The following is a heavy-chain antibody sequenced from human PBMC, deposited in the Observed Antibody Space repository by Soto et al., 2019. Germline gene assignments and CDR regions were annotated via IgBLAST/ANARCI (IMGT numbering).Heavy chain of an antibody. CDR1: GFTFSSYI. V-gene: IGHV3-21*01. J-gene: IGHJ4*02. CDR2: ISSSSSYI. CDR3: ATLDTAEIQTAAY. D-gene: IGHD2-15*01. Sequence: GGSLRLSCAASGFTFSSYIMNWVRQAPGKGLEWVSSISSSSSYIYYADSVRGRFTISRDNAKNSLYLQMNSLRVEDTAVYYCATLDTAEIQTAAYWGQGTLVTVSS.